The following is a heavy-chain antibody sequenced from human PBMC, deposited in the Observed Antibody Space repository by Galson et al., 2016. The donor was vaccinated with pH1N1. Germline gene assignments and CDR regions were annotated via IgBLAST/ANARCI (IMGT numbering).Heavy chain of an antibody. CDR1: GFTFSSSE. V-gene: IGHV3-48*03. CDR2: ISSSGSNI. Sequence: SLRLSCAASGFTFSSSEMNWVRQAPGKGLEWVSYISSSGSNIHYADSVRGRFTTSRDNAKRSLYLQMNSLTAEDTAVYYCARRGESTTLVRDHFDYWGQGTLVTVSS. CDR3: ARRGESTTLVRDHFDY. J-gene: IGHJ4*02. D-gene: IGHD2/OR15-2a*01.